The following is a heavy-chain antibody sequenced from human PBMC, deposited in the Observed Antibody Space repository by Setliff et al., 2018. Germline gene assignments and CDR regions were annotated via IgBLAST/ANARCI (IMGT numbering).Heavy chain of an antibody. D-gene: IGHD1-1*01. CDR1: GGSLSDYY. J-gene: IGHJ4*02. Sequence: SETLSLTCAVYGGSLSDYYWSWIRQPPGKGLEWIGEIHHSGSTNYNPSLKSRVTISVDTSKNQFSLKLSSVTAADTAVYYCAREAGTIWGQGTLVTVSS. CDR2: IHHSGST. V-gene: IGHV4-34*01. CDR3: AREAGTI.